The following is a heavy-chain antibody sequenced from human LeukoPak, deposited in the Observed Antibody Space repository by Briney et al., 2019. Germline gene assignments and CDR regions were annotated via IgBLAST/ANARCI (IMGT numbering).Heavy chain of an antibody. CDR2: ISPSGGST. D-gene: IGHD6-19*01. J-gene: IGHJ4*02. CDR1: RATFRSYA. V-gene: IGHV1-46*01. Sequence: ASVKVSCKASRATFRSYAISWVRQAPGQGLEWMGTISPSGGSTTYAQKFQGRVTMTRDTSTSTVYMELSSLRSEDTAVHYCARVRDSGWYDYWGQGTLVTVST. CDR3: ARVRDSGWYDY.